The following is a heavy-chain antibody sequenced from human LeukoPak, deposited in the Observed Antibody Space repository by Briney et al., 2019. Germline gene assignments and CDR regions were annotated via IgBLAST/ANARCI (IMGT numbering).Heavy chain of an antibody. J-gene: IGHJ3*02. Sequence: SETLSLTCAVYGGSFSGYYWSWIRQPPGKGLEWIGEINHSGSTNYNPSLKSRVTISVDTSKNQFSLTLSSVTAADTAVYYCAGLSGSRDAFDIWGQGTMVTVSS. CDR1: GGSFSGYY. D-gene: IGHD3-22*01. CDR2: INHSGST. V-gene: IGHV4-34*01. CDR3: AGLSGSRDAFDI.